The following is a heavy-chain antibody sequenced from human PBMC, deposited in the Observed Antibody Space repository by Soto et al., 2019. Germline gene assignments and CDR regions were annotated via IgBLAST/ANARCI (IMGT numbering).Heavy chain of an antibody. CDR3: ATGSFTSTGGRIGYHYNAMDV. CDR2: IIPIFGPA. Sequence: GASVKVSCKSSGGTFSSHSINWVRQAPGQRLEWMGGIIPIFGPANFAKKFQGRVTITADESTTTAYMELSSLTSEDTAVYYCATGSFTSTGGRIGYHYNAMDVWGQGTTVTVSS. D-gene: IGHD1-1*01. CDR1: GGTFSSHS. J-gene: IGHJ6*02. V-gene: IGHV1-69*13.